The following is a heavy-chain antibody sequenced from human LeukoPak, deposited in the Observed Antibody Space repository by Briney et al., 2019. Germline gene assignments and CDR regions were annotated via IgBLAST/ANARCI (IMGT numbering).Heavy chain of an antibody. Sequence: GASVKVSCKASGYTFTGYHIHWVRQAPGQRLEWMGRINPYSGDTNFAQKFQGRVTMTRDTSITTAYMDLSSLTPDDTAVYFCARDQGSLTRSWYTGYWGQGTQVTVSS. D-gene: IGHD6-13*01. CDR3: ARDQGSLTRSWYTGY. J-gene: IGHJ4*02. CDR1: GYTFTGYH. CDR2: INPYSGDT. V-gene: IGHV1-2*06.